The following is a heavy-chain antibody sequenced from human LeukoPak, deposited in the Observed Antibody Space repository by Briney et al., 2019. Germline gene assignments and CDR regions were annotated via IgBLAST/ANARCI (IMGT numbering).Heavy chain of an antibody. J-gene: IGHJ3*02. CDR1: GDSVSSTSAA. CDR2: TYYRSKWSN. CDR3: ARSRDIAVAGTVAFDI. D-gene: IGHD6-19*01. Sequence: SQTLSLTCAISGDSVSSTSAAWNCLTQSPSRGLESRGKTYYRSKWSNGYAVSVKSRITINPDTSKNQFALQLNSVTPEDTAVYYCARSRDIAVAGTVAFDIWGQGTVVTVSS. V-gene: IGHV6-1*01.